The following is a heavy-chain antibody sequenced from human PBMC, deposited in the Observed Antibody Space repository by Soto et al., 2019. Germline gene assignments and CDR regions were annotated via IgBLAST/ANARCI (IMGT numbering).Heavy chain of an antibody. J-gene: IGHJ6*02. Sequence: QVQLQESGPGLVKPSQTLCITCTVSGDSISSGGYYWSWLRQPPGKGLEWIGYIYYSGSTYYNPSLKSRVTISVDTSKNQFSLMLSSVTAADTAVYYCARDQVTMMGYYYAMDVWGQGTTVTVSS. V-gene: IGHV4-31*03. CDR3: ARDQVTMMGYYYAMDV. CDR2: IYYSGST. CDR1: GDSISSGGYY. D-gene: IGHD3-22*01.